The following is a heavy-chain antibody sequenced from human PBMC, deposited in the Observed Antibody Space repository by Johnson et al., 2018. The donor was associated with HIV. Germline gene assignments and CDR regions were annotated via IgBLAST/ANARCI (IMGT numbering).Heavy chain of an antibody. D-gene: IGHD6-19*01. J-gene: IGHJ3*02. CDR2: ISYDGSNK. Sequence: QMLLVESGGGVVQPGGSLRLSCAASGFTFSSYGMHWVRQAPGKGLEWVAVISYDGSNKYYADSVKGRFTISRDNSKNTLYLQMNSLGAEDTAVYYCAREPGIAVAGTDAFDIWGQGTMVTVSS. V-gene: IGHV3-30*19. CDR3: AREPGIAVAGTDAFDI. CDR1: GFTFSSYG.